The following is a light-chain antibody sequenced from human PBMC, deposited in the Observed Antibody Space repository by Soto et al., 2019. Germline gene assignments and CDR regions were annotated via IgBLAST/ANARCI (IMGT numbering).Light chain of an antibody. CDR2: DAS. Sequence: EIVLTQSPATLSLSPGERATLSCRASQSVSSQLAWYQHKPGQAPRLLIYDASNRATGIPDRFSGSGSGTDFTLTISSLEPEDFAVSYWAQRVWPWTVGQGTKVDIK. CDR1: QSVSSQ. CDR3: AQRVWPWT. V-gene: IGKV3-11*01. J-gene: IGKJ1*01.